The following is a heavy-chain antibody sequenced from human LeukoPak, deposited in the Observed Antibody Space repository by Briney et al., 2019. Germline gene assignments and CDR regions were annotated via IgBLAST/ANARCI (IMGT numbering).Heavy chain of an antibody. J-gene: IGHJ5*02. CDR2: IYYSGST. Sequence: PSETLSLTCTVSGVSISSSSYYWGWIRQPPGKGLEWIGSIYYSGSTYYNPSLKSRVTISVDTSKNQFSLKLSSVTAADTAVYYCARHRYSSDWFDPWGQGTLVTVPS. V-gene: IGHV4-39*01. CDR1: GVSISSSSYY. CDR3: ARHRYSSDWFDP. D-gene: IGHD6-19*01.